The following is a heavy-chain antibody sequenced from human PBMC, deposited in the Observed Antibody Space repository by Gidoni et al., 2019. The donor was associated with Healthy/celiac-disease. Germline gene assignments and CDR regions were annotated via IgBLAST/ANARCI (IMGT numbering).Heavy chain of an antibody. CDR3: ARDPQGQISGNAFDI. V-gene: IGHV3-48*03. CDR2: ISSSGSTI. Sequence: RLSCAASGFTFSSYEMNWVRQAQGKGLEWVSYISSSGSTISYADSVKGRFTISRDNAKNSLYLQMNSLRAEDTAVYYCARDPQGQISGNAFDIWGQGTMVTVSS. J-gene: IGHJ3*02. CDR1: GFTFSSYE.